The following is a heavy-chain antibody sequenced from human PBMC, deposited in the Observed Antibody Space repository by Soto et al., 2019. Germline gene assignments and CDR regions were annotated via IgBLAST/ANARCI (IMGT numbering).Heavy chain of an antibody. CDR1: GLTVSSNY. Sequence: EVQLVETGGGLIQPGGSLRLSCAASGLTVSSNYMSWVRQAPGKGLEWVSVIYSGGSTYYADSVKGRFTISRDNSKNTLYLQMNSLRAEDTAVYYCARDRGITVSMGPVDYWGQGTLVTVSS. J-gene: IGHJ4*02. V-gene: IGHV3-53*02. CDR2: IYSGGST. D-gene: IGHD1-20*01. CDR3: ARDRGITVSMGPVDY.